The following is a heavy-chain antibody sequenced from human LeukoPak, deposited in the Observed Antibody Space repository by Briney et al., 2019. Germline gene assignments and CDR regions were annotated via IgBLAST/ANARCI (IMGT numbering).Heavy chain of an antibody. D-gene: IGHD4-17*01. CDR1: GYSFTNYW. Sequence: PGESLKISCKASGYSFTNYWIGWVRQMPGKALEWMAIIYPGDSDTRYSPSFQGQVTISADKSISTAYLQWSSLKASDTAMYYCARQIHAVTTGGAFDLWGQGTVVTVSS. V-gene: IGHV5-51*01. CDR3: ARQIHAVTTGGAFDL. J-gene: IGHJ3*01. CDR2: IYPGDSDT.